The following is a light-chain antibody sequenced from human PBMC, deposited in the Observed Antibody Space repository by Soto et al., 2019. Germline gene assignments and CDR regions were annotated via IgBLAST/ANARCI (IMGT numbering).Light chain of an antibody. J-gene: IGKJ5*01. V-gene: IGKV3-11*01. CDR2: DVS. CDR1: QSVSSN. CDR3: QQRSNWPSIT. Sequence: IVMAQSPATLSVYPGERATLSCSARQSVSSNLAWYQQKPGQLPRLLIYDVSNRATGIPARFSGSGSGTDFTLTINSLEPEDSAVYYCQQRSNWPSITFGQGTRLE.